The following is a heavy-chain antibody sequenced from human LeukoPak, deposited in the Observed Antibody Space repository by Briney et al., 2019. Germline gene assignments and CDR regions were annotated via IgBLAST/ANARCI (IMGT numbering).Heavy chain of an antibody. CDR3: ARGNYGHHDAFDI. J-gene: IGHJ3*02. D-gene: IGHD1-7*01. CDR1: GGTFSSYA. Sequence: ASVKVSCKASGGTFSSYAISWVRQAPGQGLERVGGIIPIFGTANYAQKFQGRVTITADESTSTAYMELSSLRSEDTAVYYCARGNYGHHDAFDIWGQGTMVTVSS. CDR2: IIPIFGTA. V-gene: IGHV1-69*13.